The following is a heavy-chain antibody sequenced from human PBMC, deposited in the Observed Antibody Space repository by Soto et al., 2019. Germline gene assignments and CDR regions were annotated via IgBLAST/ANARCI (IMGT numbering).Heavy chain of an antibody. CDR1: GFTVSSNY. CDR2: IYSGGST. J-gene: IGHJ5*02. Sequence: PGGSRRRSWAASGFTVSSNYMSWVRQAPGKGLEWVSVIYSGGSTYYADSVKGRFTISRDNSKNTLYLQMNSLRAEDTAVYYCARGSNYGINWFDPWGQGTLVTVSS. CDR3: ARGSNYGINWFDP. D-gene: IGHD4-4*01. V-gene: IGHV3-53*01.